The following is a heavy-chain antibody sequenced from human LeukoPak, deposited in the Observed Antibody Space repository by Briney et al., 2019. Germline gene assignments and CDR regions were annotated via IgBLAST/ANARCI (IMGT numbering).Heavy chain of an antibody. CDR2: ISAHQNNT. CDR1: GYSFTNYD. D-gene: IGHD2-2*01. J-gene: IGHJ6*03. Sequence: ASVKVSCKTSGYSFTNYDISWVRQAPGQGLEWMGWISAHQNNTTYAQKFQGRVTITADESTSTAYMELSSLRSEDTAVYYCARARGYCSSTSCPLYYYYYMDVWGKGTTVTVSS. CDR3: ARARGYCSSTSCPLYYYYYMDV. V-gene: IGHV1-18*01.